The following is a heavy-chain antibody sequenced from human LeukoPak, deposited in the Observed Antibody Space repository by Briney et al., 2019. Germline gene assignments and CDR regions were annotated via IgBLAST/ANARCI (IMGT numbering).Heavy chain of an antibody. D-gene: IGHD6-19*01. CDR1: GFTFSSYS. CDR3: ARSAAGPCY. Sequence: GGSLRLSCVASGFTFSSYSMNWVRQAPGKGLEWVSSISSSSSYKYYTDSVKGRFTISRDNAKNSLYLQMNSLRAEDTAVYYCARSAAGPCYWGQGTLVTVSS. CDR2: ISSSSSYK. J-gene: IGHJ4*02. V-gene: IGHV3-21*01.